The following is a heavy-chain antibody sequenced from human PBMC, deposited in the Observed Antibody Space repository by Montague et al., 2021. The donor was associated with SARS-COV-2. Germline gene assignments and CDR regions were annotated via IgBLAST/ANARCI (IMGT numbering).Heavy chain of an antibody. CDR2: INHGGST. CDR1: GGSFSGYY. Sequence: SETLSLTCAVHGGSFSGYYWNWIRQRPGKGLEWIGEINHGGSTNYNPSLKNRLTISADTSKNQFSLKLTSEAATDTAAYYCARLRDGVVPSPILGIGPYFTYYYMDVWGKGTTVTVS. D-gene: IGHD2-15*01. V-gene: IGHV4-34*01. CDR3: ARLRDGVVPSPILGIGPYFTYYYMDV. J-gene: IGHJ6*03.